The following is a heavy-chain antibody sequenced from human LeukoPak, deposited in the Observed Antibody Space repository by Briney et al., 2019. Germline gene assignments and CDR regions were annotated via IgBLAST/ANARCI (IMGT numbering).Heavy chain of an antibody. J-gene: IGHJ4*02. Sequence: GGSLRLSCAASGFTVSSNYMSWVRQAPGKGLEWVSVIYSGGSTYYADSVKGRFTISRDISKNTLYLQMNSLRAEDTAVYYCAKDVNSGIAVAGHYFDYWGQGTLVTVSS. V-gene: IGHV3-66*01. CDR3: AKDVNSGIAVAGHYFDY. D-gene: IGHD6-19*01. CDR2: IYSGGST. CDR1: GFTVSSNY.